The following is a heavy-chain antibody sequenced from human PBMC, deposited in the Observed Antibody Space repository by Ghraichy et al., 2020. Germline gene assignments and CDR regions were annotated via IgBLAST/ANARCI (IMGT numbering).Heavy chain of an antibody. D-gene: IGHD2-2*01. CDR2: IYYGGST. CDR1: GGSISSNGHY. V-gene: IGHV4-39*01. Sequence: SETLSLTCTVSGGSISSNGHYWGWIRQPPGKGLEWIGSIYYGGSTQYNPSLKSRVTISVDTSKNQFSLKLSSVTAADTAVYYCASSTTSYRSSVLNAFDIWGQGTMVTVSS. J-gene: IGHJ3*02. CDR3: ASSTTSYRSSVLNAFDI.